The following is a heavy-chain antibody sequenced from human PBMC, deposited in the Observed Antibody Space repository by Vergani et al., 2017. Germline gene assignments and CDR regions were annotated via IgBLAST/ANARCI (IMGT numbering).Heavy chain of an antibody. D-gene: IGHD5-18*01. CDR3: ARDGQIQRWLNMPLVYFDD. Sequence: QVQLVESGGGVVQPGRSLRLSCAASGFTFSSYAMHWVRQAPGKGLEWVAVISYDGSNKYYADSVKGRFTISRDNSKNTLYLQMNSLRAEDTAVYYCARDGQIQRWLNMPLVYFDDWGQGTLVTVSS. CDR1: GFTFSSYA. V-gene: IGHV3-30*01. J-gene: IGHJ4*02. CDR2: ISYDGSNK.